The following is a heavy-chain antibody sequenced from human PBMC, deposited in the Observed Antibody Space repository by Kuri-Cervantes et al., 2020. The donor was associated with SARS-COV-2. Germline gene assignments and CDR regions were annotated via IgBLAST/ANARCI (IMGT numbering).Heavy chain of an antibody. CDR2: IWYDGSKK. Sequence: GESLKISCAASGFTFSNYGMHWVHQAPGKGLEWVAFIWYDGSKKYYADSVKGRFTISRDNSKNTLYVQMNSLRAEDTAVYYCACSQDDLLVDAFDIWGQGTRGTVSS. CDR1: GFTFSNYG. V-gene: IGHV3-30*02. CDR3: ACSQDDLLVDAFDI. J-gene: IGHJ3*02. D-gene: IGHD2-15*01.